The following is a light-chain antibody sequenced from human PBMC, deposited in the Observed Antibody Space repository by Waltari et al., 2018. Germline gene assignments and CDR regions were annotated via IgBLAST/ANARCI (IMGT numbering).Light chain of an antibody. CDR3: QQYDNYWT. CDR1: HSITNW. J-gene: IGKJ1*01. CDR2: RAS. Sequence: IQMTQSPSTLSASVGDRVSITCRASHSITNWLAWYQQKPGKAPKLLIYRASNLESGVPSRFSGSGAGTEFTLTISSLQPDYFATYYCQQYDNYWTFGQGTKVEIK. V-gene: IGKV1-5*03.